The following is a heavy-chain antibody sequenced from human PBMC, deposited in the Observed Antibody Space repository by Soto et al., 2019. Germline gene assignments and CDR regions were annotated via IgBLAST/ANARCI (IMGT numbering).Heavy chain of an antibody. J-gene: IGHJ4*02. Sequence: EVQLLQSGGGLVQPGGSLTLSCGVSGFPFAPSTMSWVRQAPGKGLEWVSSISVSVGSTYSADSVQGRFTVSSDISDNTLFLRKTSLTADDTAVYFCAKLYVPHSTSNAYFYDHWGRGVLVTVSS. CDR2: ISVSVGST. CDR3: AKLYVPHSTSNAYFYDH. CDR1: GFPFAPST. D-gene: IGHD3-16*01. V-gene: IGHV3-23*01.